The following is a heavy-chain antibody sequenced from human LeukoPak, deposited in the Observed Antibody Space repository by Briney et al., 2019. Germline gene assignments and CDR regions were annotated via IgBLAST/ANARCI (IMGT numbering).Heavy chain of an antibody. CDR2: IYYSGST. D-gene: IGHD2-2*01. J-gene: IGHJ5*02. V-gene: IGHV4-59*01. Sequence: SETLSLTCTVSGGSISSYYWSWIRQPPGKGLEWIGYIYYSGSTNYNPSLKSRVTISVDTSKNQFSLKLSSVTAADTAVYYCARMSGIVVVPAADWFDPWGQGTLVTVSS. CDR1: GGSISSYY. CDR3: ARMSGIVVVPAADWFDP.